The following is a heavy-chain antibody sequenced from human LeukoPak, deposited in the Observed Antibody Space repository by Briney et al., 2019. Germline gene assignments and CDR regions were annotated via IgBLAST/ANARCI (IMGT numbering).Heavy chain of an antibody. CDR3: ARGVEPLAANTLAY. CDR1: GFTVITND. CDR2: LYSDGNT. V-gene: IGHV3-53*01. D-gene: IGHD1-14*01. Sequence: GGSLRLSCAASGFTVITNDMTWVRQAPGKGLEWVSVLYSDGNTKYADSVQGRFTISRDNSKNTLYREMNSLSPDDTAVYYCARGVEPLAANTLAYWGQGTLFTVSS. J-gene: IGHJ4*02.